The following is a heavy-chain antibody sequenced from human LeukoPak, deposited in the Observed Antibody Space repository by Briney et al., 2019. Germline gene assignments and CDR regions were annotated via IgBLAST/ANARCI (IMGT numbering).Heavy chain of an antibody. CDR2: ISGSGGST. V-gene: IGHV3-21*01. CDR3: ARDVKISYYYYYYYMDV. CDR1: GFTVSSNY. J-gene: IGHJ6*03. Sequence: GGSLRLSCAASGFTVSSNYMSWVRQAPGKGLEWVSSISGSGGSTYYADSVKGRFTISRDNAKNSLYLQMNSLRAEDTAVYYCARDVKISYYYYYYYMDVWGKGTTVTVSS.